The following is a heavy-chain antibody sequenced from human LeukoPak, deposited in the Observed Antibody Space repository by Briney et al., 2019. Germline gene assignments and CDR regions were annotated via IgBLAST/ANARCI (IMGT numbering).Heavy chain of an antibody. D-gene: IGHD4-23*01. CDR1: GGSISSSSYY. CDR3: ARPSYGGNFRHFDY. CDR2: IYYSGST. Sequence: SETLSLTCTVSGGSISSSSYYWGWIRQPPGKGLEWIGSIYYSGSTYYNPSLKSRVTISVDTSKNQFSLKLSSVTAADTAVYYCARPSYGGNFRHFDYWGQGTLVTVSS. J-gene: IGHJ4*02. V-gene: IGHV4-39*07.